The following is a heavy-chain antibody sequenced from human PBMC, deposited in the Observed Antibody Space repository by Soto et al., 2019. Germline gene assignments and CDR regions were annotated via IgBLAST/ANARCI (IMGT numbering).Heavy chain of an antibody. V-gene: IGHV3-64*04. CDR3: VKAEYSSSGSFDY. Sequence: GGSLRLSCSASGFTFSSYAMHWVRQAPGKGLEYVSAISSNGGSTYYADSVKGRFTISRDNSKNTLYLQMNSLRAEDTAVYYCVKAEYSSSGSFDYWGQGTLVTVSS. J-gene: IGHJ4*02. CDR1: GFTFSSYA. D-gene: IGHD6-6*01. CDR2: ISSNGGST.